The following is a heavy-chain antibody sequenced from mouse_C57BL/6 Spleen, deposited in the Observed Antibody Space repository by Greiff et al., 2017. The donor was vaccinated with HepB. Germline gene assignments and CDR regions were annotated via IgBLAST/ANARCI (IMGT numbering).Heavy chain of an antibody. CDR1: GFSLTSYG. D-gene: IGHD2-5*01. CDR3: ASNSNYGAMDY. Sequence: VHLVESGPGLVQPSQSLSITCTVSGFSLTSYGVHWVRQSPGKGLEWLGVIWSGGSTDYNAAFISRLSISKDNSKSQVFFKMNSLQADDTAIYYCASNSNYGAMDYWGQGTSVTVSS. CDR2: IWSGGST. V-gene: IGHV2-2*01. J-gene: IGHJ4*01.